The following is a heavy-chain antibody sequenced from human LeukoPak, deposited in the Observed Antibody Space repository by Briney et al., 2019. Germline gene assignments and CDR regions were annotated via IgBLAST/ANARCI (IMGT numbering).Heavy chain of an antibody. CDR2: IYTSGST. D-gene: IGHD3-22*01. Sequence: SETLSLTCTVSGGSISSYYWSWIRQPAGKGLEWIGRIYTSGSTNYNPSLKSRVTMSVYTSKNQCSLKLSSVTASDTAVYYCARDLDDSSGYYFFDYWGRGTLVTVSS. CDR3: ARDLDDSSGYYFFDY. CDR1: GGSISSYY. V-gene: IGHV4-4*07. J-gene: IGHJ4*02.